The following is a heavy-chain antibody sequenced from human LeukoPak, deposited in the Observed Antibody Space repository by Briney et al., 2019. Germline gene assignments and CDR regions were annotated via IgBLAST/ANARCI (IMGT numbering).Heavy chain of an antibody. J-gene: IGHJ4*02. CDR1: GGSITSYY. CDR3: ARGRYFDY. CDR2: IYGDGST. V-gene: IGHV4-59*12. Sequence: SETLSLTCTVSGGSITSYYWTWIRQPPGKGLEWIGFIYGDGSTKYNPSLKSRVTISVDTSKNQFSLKLSSVTAADTAVYYCARGRYFDYWGQGTLVTVSS.